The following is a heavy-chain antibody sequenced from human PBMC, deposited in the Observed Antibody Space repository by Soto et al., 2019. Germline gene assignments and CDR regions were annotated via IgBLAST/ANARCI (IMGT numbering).Heavy chain of an antibody. D-gene: IGHD3-10*01. Sequence: QVQLQESGPGLVKPSQTLSLTCTVSGGSISSGDYYWSWIRQPPGKGLEWIGYIYYSGSTYYNPSLKRRVTISVDTSKNPFSLKLSSVTAAATAVYYCARVGGFGATTIDYWGQGTLVTVSS. J-gene: IGHJ4*02. V-gene: IGHV4-30-4*01. CDR2: IYYSGST. CDR3: ARVGGFGATTIDY. CDR1: GGSISSGDYY.